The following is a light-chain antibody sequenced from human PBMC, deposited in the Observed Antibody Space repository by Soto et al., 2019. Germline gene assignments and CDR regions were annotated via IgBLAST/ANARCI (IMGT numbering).Light chain of an antibody. CDR1: QSVSSL. V-gene: IGKV3-11*01. Sequence: EIVLTQSPATLSLSPGERATLSCRASQSVSSLLAWYQQKPGQAPRLLIYDASNRATGIPARFSGSGSGTDFTLTITSLEPEDFAVYYCQHRFNCPFTFAPGTKVDIK. CDR2: DAS. J-gene: IGKJ3*01. CDR3: QHRFNCPFT.